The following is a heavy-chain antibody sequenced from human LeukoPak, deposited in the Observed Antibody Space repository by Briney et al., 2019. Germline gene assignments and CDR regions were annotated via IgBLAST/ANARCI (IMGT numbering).Heavy chain of an antibody. CDR2: TNPNSGDT. D-gene: IGHD2-21*02. Sequence: AASVKVSCKASGYTFTGYYVHWVRQAPGQGLEWMGRTNPNSGDTNYAQKFQGRVTMTRDTSISTAYMELSRLRSDDTAVYYCARDYCGGDCFPDYWGQGTLVTVSS. V-gene: IGHV1-2*06. CDR1: GYTFTGYY. CDR3: ARDYCGGDCFPDY. J-gene: IGHJ4*02.